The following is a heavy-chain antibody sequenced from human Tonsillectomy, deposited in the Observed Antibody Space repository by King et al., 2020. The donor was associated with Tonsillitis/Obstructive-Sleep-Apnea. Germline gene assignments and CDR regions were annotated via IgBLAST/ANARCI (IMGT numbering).Heavy chain of an antibody. Sequence: VQLVESGGGLVQPGGSLRLSCAASGFTFSSYWMSWVRQAPGKGLEWVANIKQDGSEKYYVDSVKGRFTISRDNAKNSLYLQMNSLRAEDTAVYYCARATPDIVVVPAATPYYYYYMDVWGKGTTVTVSS. V-gene: IGHV3-7*01. CDR2: IKQDGSEK. CDR1: GFTFSSYW. D-gene: IGHD2-2*01. J-gene: IGHJ6*03. CDR3: ARATPDIVVVPAATPYYYYYMDV.